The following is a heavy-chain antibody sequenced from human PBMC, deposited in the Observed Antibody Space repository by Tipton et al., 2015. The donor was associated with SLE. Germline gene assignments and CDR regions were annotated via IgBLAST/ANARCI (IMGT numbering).Heavy chain of an antibody. V-gene: IGHV4-59*08. D-gene: IGHD2-21*01. CDR3: ARRPADCYGAHCGFDD. CDR2: ISYRGNT. J-gene: IGHJ4*02. Sequence: TLSLTCNVFGGSISSYYWSWIRQSPGKGLEWIAYISYRGNTDYNPSLKSRVTISLDTSKNQFSLKLSSVTAADTAVYYCARRPADCYGAHCGFDDWGQGTLVNVSS. CDR1: GGSISSYY.